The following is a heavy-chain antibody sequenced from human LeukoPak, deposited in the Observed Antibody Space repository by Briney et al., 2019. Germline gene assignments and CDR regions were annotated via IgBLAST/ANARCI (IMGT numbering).Heavy chain of an antibody. CDR1: GGSFSSYA. J-gene: IGHJ4*02. D-gene: IGHD4-17*01. Sequence: SVKVSCKASGGSFSSYAIRWVRKAPGQGLEWMGRIIPIFGTANYAQKFQGRVAITKHESTSTAYMELSTLRSEDTAVYYCARGDGDYLYWGQGTLVTVSS. V-gene: IGHV1-69*05. CDR3: ARGDGDYLY. CDR2: IIPIFGTA.